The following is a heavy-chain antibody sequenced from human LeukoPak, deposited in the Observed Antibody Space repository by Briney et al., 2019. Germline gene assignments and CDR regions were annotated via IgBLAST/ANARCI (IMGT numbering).Heavy chain of an antibody. V-gene: IGHV4-4*09. D-gene: IGHD2-21*01. CDR3: AGTPYCGRENCYRFYNGNDAFNI. CDR2: IYTSGST. Sequence: SETLSLTCALSGDSISSYYWSWIRQPPGKGLEWIGYIYTSGSTNYNPSLKSRLSISVHTPNNQYCLKLSSVTAADTAGYYCAGTPYCGRENCYRFYNGNDAFNIWGQGTKVTVSS. CDR1: GDSISSYY. J-gene: IGHJ3*02.